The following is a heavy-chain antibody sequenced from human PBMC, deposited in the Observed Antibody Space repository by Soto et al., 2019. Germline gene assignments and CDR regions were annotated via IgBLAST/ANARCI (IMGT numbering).Heavy chain of an antibody. V-gene: IGHV1-3*05. J-gene: IGHJ4*02. CDR2: INPANGNT. CDR1: GYTFTAYA. CDR3: TRSAISPYGGLIGPFDY. D-gene: IGHD3-16*02. Sequence: QVQLAQFGAEERKPGASVKVSCEATGYTFTAYAMHWVRQAPGQRLEWMGWINPANGNTKYSQKCQGRLTITSDTSANTVYMELNSLTSEDTAMYYCTRSAISPYGGLIGPFDYWGQGNLVTVSS.